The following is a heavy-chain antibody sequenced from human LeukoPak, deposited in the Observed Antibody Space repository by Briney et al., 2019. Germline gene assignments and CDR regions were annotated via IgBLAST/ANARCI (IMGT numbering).Heavy chain of an antibody. D-gene: IGHD3-22*01. CDR1: GFRFRLHS. V-gene: IGHV3-23*01. CDR3: ARDYDYDSSGYSSD. J-gene: IGHJ4*02. Sequence: PGGSLRLSCESSGFRFRLHSMTWVRQAARKGLEWVSSVSGGADNSYYADSVKGRFTVSRDYSKNTLYLQMNSLRAEDTAVYYYARDYDYDSSGYSSDWGQGTLVTVSS. CDR2: VSGGADNS.